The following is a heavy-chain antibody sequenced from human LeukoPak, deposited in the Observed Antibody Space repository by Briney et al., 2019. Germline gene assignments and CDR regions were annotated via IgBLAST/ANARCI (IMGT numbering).Heavy chain of an antibody. Sequence: ASVKVSCKASGYTFTGYYMHWVRQAPGQGLEWMGGFDPEDGETIYAQKFQGRVTMTEDTSTDTAYMELSSLRSEDTSVYYCATGRSDYYGSGSPHINWFDPWGQGTLVTVSS. D-gene: IGHD3-10*01. CDR1: GYTFTGYY. V-gene: IGHV1-24*01. J-gene: IGHJ5*02. CDR3: ATGRSDYYGSGSPHINWFDP. CDR2: FDPEDGET.